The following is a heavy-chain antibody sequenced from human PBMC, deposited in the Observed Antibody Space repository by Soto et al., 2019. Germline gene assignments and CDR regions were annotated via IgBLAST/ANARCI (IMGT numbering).Heavy chain of an antibody. Sequence: EVQLLESGGGLVQPGGSLRLSCAASGFTFSSYAMSWVRQAPGKGLEWVSAISGSGGSTYYADSVKGRFTISRDNSKKSLQRQMNSLRAEDTAVYYCAKVQVEAGYCSGGSCLYYFDNWGHGTLVAVAS. CDR3: AKVQVEAGYCSGGSCLYYFDN. V-gene: IGHV3-23*01. CDR2: ISGSGGST. J-gene: IGHJ4*01. D-gene: IGHD2-15*01. CDR1: GFTFSSYA.